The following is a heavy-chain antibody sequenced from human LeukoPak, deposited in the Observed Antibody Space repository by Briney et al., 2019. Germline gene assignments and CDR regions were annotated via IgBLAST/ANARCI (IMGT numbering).Heavy chain of an antibody. CDR1: GFTFSDYY. Sequence: GSLRLSCAASGFTFSDYYMSWIRQPPGKGLEWIGSIYYSGSTYYNPSLKSRVTISVDTSKNQFSLKLSSVTAADTAVYYCAREREGPYGYLDYWGQGTLVTVSS. CDR2: IYYSGST. J-gene: IGHJ4*02. CDR3: AREREGPYGYLDY. V-gene: IGHV4-38-2*02. D-gene: IGHD4-17*01.